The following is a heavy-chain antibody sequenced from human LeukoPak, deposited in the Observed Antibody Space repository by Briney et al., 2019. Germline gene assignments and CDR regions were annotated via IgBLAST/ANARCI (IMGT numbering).Heavy chain of an antibody. CDR3: ARGMYDNSGQHYYFYYALEV. J-gene: IGHJ6*02. CDR2: MNANSGHT. Sequence: ASVKVSCKTTGYTFTSYHIDLVRQAPGQGAEWMGRMNANSGHTGSAEKFQGRLTMTRDASINTAFMELNNLRSDDTAVYYCARGMYDNSGQHYYFYYALEVWGPWTTVIVSS. CDR1: GYTFTSYH. V-gene: IGHV1-8*01. D-gene: IGHD3-22*01.